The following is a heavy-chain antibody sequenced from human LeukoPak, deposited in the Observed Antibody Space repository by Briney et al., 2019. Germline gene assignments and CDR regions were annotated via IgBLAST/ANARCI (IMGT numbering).Heavy chain of an antibody. D-gene: IGHD1-1*01. J-gene: IGHJ4*02. CDR2: IGDNGGDT. CDR1: GFTFNNFA. CDR3: GRDWKLDY. V-gene: IGHV3-23*01. Sequence: PGGSLRLSCAASGFTFNNFAMSWVRQAPGKGLEWVSAIGDNGGDTKYAASVKGRFTIYRDNSRNTLYLQMNSLGVEDTAIYYCGRDWKLDYWGQGTLVTVSS.